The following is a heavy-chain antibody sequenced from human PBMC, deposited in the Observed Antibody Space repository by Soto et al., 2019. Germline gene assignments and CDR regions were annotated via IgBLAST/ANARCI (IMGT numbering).Heavy chain of an antibody. D-gene: IGHD3-3*01. J-gene: IGHJ4*02. Sequence: ASVKVSCKASGYTFTIYAMHWVLQAPGQRLEWMGWINAGNGNTKYSQKFQGRVTITRDTSASTAYMELSSLRSEDTAVYYCASDFWSGYEYYFDYWGQGTLVTVSS. CDR3: ASDFWSGYEYYFDY. V-gene: IGHV1-3*01. CDR2: INAGNGNT. CDR1: GYTFTIYA.